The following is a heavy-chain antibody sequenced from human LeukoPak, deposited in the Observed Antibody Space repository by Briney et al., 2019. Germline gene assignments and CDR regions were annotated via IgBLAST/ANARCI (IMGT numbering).Heavy chain of an antibody. Sequence: GGSLRLSCAASGFTFSDYYMSWIRQAPGKGLEWVSNISSSGSTIYYADSVKGRFTISRDNAKNSLYLQMNSLRAEDTAVYYCARSRPYYYDSSGYSFDYWGQGTLVTVSS. D-gene: IGHD3-22*01. CDR2: ISSSGSTI. J-gene: IGHJ4*02. V-gene: IGHV3-11*01. CDR3: ARSRPYYYDSSGYSFDY. CDR1: GFTFSDYY.